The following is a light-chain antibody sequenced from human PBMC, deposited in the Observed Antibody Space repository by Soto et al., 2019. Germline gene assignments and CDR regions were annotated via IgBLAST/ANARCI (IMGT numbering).Light chain of an antibody. V-gene: IGLV1-40*01. J-gene: IGLJ1*01. Sequence: QSVLTQPPSVSGAPGQRVTISCTGSSSNIGAGYDVHWYQQLPGTAPKLLIYANTNRPSGVPDRISGSKSGTSASLAITGHQADDEADYYCYSYDSSLTLRVFGTGTKLTVL. CDR1: SSNIGAGYD. CDR2: ANT. CDR3: YSYDSSLTLRV.